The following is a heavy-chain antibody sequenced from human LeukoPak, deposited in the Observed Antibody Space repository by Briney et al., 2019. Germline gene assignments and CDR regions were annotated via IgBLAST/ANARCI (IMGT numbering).Heavy chain of an antibody. D-gene: IGHD3-16*01. V-gene: IGHV4-39*07. CDR2: IYYSGST. J-gene: IGHJ5*02. CDR1: GGSISSSSYY. Sequence: KTSETLSLTCTVSGGSISSSSYYWGWIRQPPGKGLEWIGSIYYSGSTYYNPSLKSRVTISVDASKNQFSLKLSSVTAADTAVYYCARDRSLPWGWFDPWGQGTLVTVSS. CDR3: ARDRSLPWGWFDP.